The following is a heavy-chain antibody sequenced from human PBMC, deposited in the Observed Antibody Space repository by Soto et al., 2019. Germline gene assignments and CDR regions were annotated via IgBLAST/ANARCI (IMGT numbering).Heavy chain of an antibody. D-gene: IGHD3-9*01. CDR2: IYYSGST. CDR1: GGSISSGDYH. J-gene: IGHJ4*02. V-gene: IGHV4-30-4*01. CDR3: ARCTPGVYDILTGYLYYFDY. Sequence: PSETLSLTCTVSGGSISSGDYHWSWIRQPPGKGLEWIGYIYYSGSTYYNPSLKSRVTISVDTSKNQFSLKLSSVTAADTAVYYCARCTPGVYDILTGYLYYFDYWGQGTLVTVSS.